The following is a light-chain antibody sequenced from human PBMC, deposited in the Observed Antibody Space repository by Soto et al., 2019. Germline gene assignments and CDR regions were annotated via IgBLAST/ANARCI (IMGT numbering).Light chain of an antibody. V-gene: IGLV2-14*01. Sequence: QSALTQPASVSGSPGQSITISCTGTSSDIGGYHYISWYQQLPGKAPKFIIYDVRNRPSGVSNRFSGSRSGNTASLTISGLQVEDEADYYCSSYTSSSPVIFGGGTKLTVL. J-gene: IGLJ2*01. CDR3: SSYTSSSPVI. CDR1: SSDIGGYHY. CDR2: DVR.